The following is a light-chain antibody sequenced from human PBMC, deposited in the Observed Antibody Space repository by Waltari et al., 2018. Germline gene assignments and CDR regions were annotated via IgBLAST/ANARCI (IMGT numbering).Light chain of an antibody. CDR3: QKYGSRPAT. J-gene: IGKJ1*01. CDR1: QSVGRT. CDR2: DAS. Sequence: EIVLTQSPGTLSLSSGERATLSCRASQSVGRTLAWYQQKPGQAPRLLLYDASSRATGIPDRFSGSGSGTDFSLTISRLEPEDFAVYYCQKYGSRPATFGQGTKVEI. V-gene: IGKV3-20*01.